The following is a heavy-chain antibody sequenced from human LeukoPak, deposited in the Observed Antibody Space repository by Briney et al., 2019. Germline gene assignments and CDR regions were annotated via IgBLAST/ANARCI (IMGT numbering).Heavy chain of an antibody. V-gene: IGHV1-8*01. CDR3: ARGRELLWFGEFYGMDV. CDR1: GYTSTSYD. J-gene: IGHJ6*02. CDR2: MNPNSGNT. D-gene: IGHD3-10*01. Sequence: ASVKVSCKASGYTSTSYDINWVRQATGQGLEWMGWMNPNSGNTGYAQKFQGRVTMTRNTSISTAYMELSSLRSEDTAVYYCARGRELLWFGEFYGMDVWGQGTTVTVSS.